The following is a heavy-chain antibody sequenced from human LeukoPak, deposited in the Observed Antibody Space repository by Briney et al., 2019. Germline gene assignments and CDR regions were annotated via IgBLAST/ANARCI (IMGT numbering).Heavy chain of an antibody. CDR1: GFTFSSYS. J-gene: IGHJ2*01. CDR3: ARGGSFDILTGRYWYFDL. D-gene: IGHD3-9*01. V-gene: IGHV3-21*01. CDR2: ISSSSSYI. Sequence: GGSLRLSCAASGFTFSSYSMNWVRQAPGKGLEWVSSISSSSSYIYYADSVKGRFTISRDNAKNSLYLQMNSLRAEDTAVYYCARGGSFDILTGRYWYFDLWGRGTLVTVSS.